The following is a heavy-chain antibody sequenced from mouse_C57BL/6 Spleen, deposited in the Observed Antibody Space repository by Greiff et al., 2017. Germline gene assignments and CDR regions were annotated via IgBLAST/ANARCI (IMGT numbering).Heavy chain of an antibody. CDR1: GYTFTDYE. CDR3: TRCSSYDYAMDY. J-gene: IGHJ4*01. D-gene: IGHD1-1*01. Sequence: SGAELVRPGASVTLSCKASGYTFTDYEMHWVKQTPVHGLEWIGAIDPETGGTAYNQKFKGKAILTASKSSSTAYMGLRSLTSEDSAVYYCTRCSSYDYAMDYWGQGTSVTVSS. CDR2: IDPETGGT. V-gene: IGHV1-15*01.